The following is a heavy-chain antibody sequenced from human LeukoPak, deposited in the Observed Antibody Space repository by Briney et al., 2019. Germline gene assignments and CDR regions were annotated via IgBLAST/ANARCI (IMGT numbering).Heavy chain of an antibody. V-gene: IGHV1-69*01. J-gene: IGHJ3*02. CDR2: IIPIFGTA. Sequence: ASVKVSCKASGGTFSSYAISWVRQAPGQELERMGGIIPIFGTANYAQKFQGRVTITADESTSTAYMELSSLRSEDTAVYYCARVVADSGYSSSWYQGGAFDIWGQGTMVTVSS. CDR3: ARVVADSGYSSSWYQGGAFDI. CDR1: GGTFSSYA. D-gene: IGHD6-13*01.